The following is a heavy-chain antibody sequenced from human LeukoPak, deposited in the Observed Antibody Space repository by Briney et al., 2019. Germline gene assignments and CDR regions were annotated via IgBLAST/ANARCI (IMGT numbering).Heavy chain of an antibody. D-gene: IGHD2-21*01. CDR3: ARNIPVTRWGY. Sequence: GGPLRLSCAASGFTLSTYDMNWVRQAPGKGLEWVSLIYSGGSTYYADSVKGRFTISRDNSKNTVYLQMNSLRAEDTAVYYCARNIPVTRWGYWGQGTLVTVSS. CDR2: IYSGGST. J-gene: IGHJ4*02. V-gene: IGHV3-66*01. CDR1: GFTLSTYD.